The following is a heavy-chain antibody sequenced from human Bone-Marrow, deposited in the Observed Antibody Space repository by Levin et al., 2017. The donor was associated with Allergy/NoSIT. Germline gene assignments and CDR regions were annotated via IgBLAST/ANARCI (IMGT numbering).Heavy chain of an antibody. D-gene: IGHD3-3*02. V-gene: IGHV3-30*09. J-gene: IGHJ4*02. CDR2: ISGGGSDE. CDR3: ARGRTTIFGVLTD. CDR1: GFDFNTYA. Sequence: LSLTCAASGFDFNTYAMHWVRQAPGKGLEWVAVISGGGSDEYYADSVKGRFAIYRDNSHNTLSLHMNSLKVVDTAVYFCARGRTTIFGVLTDWGQGILVTVSS.